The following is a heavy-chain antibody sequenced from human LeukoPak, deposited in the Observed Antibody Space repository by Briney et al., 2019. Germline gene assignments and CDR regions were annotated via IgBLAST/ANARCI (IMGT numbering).Heavy chain of an antibody. CDR1: GYTFTGYY. Sequence: GASVKVSCKASGYTFTGYYMHWVRQAPGQGLEWMGWINPNSGGTNYAQKFQGRVTMTRDTSISTAYMELSRLRSDDTAVYYCARVGTFLEWYGATDGLDAFDIWGQGTMVTVSS. D-gene: IGHD3-3*01. J-gene: IGHJ3*02. CDR3: ARVGTFLEWYGATDGLDAFDI. V-gene: IGHV1-2*02. CDR2: INPNSGGT.